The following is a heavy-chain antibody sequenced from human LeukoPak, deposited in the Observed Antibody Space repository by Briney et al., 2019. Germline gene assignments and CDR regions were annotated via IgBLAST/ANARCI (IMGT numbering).Heavy chain of an antibody. CDR1: GGTFSSYA. CDR2: IIPIFGTA. CDR3: ARDQAKYCSSTSCSAFDP. D-gene: IGHD2-2*01. Sequence: WASVKVSCTASGGTFSSYAISWVRQAPGQGLEWMGGIIPIFGTANYAQKFQGRVTITTDESTSTAYMELSSLRSEDTAVYYCARDQAKYCSSTSCSAFDPWGQGTLVTVSS. J-gene: IGHJ5*02. V-gene: IGHV1-69*05.